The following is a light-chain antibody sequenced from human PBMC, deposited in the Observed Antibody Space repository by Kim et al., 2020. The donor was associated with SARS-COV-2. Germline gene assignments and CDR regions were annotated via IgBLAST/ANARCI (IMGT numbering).Light chain of an antibody. V-gene: IGLV1-44*01. CDR1: SSNIGPNA. Sequence: ELTQPPSTSGTPGQRVIISCSGSSSNIGPNAVNWYKQLPGTAPKLLLYSSTLRPSGVPHRFSGSKSVTSASLAISGLQTEDEGYYFCAAWEDRMKGVLGGGTKRTV. J-gene: IGLJ3*02. CDR3: AAWEDRMKGV. CDR2: SST.